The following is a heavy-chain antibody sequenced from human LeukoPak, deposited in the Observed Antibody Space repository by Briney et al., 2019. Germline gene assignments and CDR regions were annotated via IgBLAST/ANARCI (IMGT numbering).Heavy chain of an antibody. V-gene: IGHV1-8*03. CDR3: ASALNYDILTGYLNDAFDI. D-gene: IGHD3-9*01. CDR1: GYTFTSYD. CDR2: MNPNSGNT. Sequence: ASVKVSCQASGYTFTSYDINWVRQATGQGLEWMGWMNPNSGNTGYAQKFQGRVTITRNTSISTAYMELSSLRSEDTAVYYCASALNYDILTGYLNDAFDIWGQGTMVTVSS. J-gene: IGHJ3*02.